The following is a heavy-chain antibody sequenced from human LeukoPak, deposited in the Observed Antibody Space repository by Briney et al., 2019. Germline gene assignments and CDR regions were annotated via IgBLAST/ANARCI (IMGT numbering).Heavy chain of an antibody. Sequence: GGSLRLSCAASGLTFHNTWMHCIRQAPGKGLVWVSRIKGDGITTTYADSVKGRFTISRDNAKNTLYLQMNSLRAEDTAVYYCAADGEYAFLVWGQGTMVTVSS. D-gene: IGHD2/OR15-2a*01. V-gene: IGHV3-74*01. CDR1: GLTFHNTW. CDR3: AADGEYAFLV. CDR2: IKGDGITT. J-gene: IGHJ3*01.